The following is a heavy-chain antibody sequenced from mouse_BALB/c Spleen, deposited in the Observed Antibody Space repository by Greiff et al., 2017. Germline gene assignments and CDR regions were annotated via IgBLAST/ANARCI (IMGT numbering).Heavy chain of an antibody. V-gene: IGHV5-4*02. Sequence: EVQRVESGGGLVKPGGSLKLSCAASGFTFSDYYMYWVRQTPEKRLEWVATISDGGSYTYYPDSVKGRFTISRDNAKNNLYLQMSSLKSEDTAMYYCARGTLGGDYWGQGTTLTVSS. CDR3: ARGTLGGDY. J-gene: IGHJ2*01. CDR2: ISDGGSYT. CDR1: GFTFSDYY.